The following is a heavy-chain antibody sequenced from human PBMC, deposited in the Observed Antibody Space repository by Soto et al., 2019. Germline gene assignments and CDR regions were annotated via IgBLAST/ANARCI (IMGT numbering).Heavy chain of an antibody. CDR1: GGSVSSGSYY. Sequence: SETLSLTCTVSGGSVSSGSYYWSWIRQPPGKGLEWIGYIYYSGSTNYNPSLKSRVTISVDTSKNQFSLKLSSVTAADTAVYYCARVVIVDRRPYFDYWGQGTLVTVSS. V-gene: IGHV4-61*01. CDR2: IYYSGST. J-gene: IGHJ4*02. CDR3: ARVVIVDRRPYFDY. D-gene: IGHD2-21*01.